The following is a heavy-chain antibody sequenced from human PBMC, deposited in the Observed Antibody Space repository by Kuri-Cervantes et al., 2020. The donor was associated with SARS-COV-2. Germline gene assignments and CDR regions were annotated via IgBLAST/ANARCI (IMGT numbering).Heavy chain of an antibody. D-gene: IGHD2-2*01. J-gene: IGHJ4*02. V-gene: IGHV7-4-1*02. CDR2: TNTNTGNS. CDR3: ARGPACNLDS. CDR1: GYTFSNDA. Sequence: ASVKVSCKASGYTFSNDAINWVRQAPGQGLEWMGWTNTNTGNSAYVQGFTGRFVFTLDTSVSTAYLQISSLKAEDTAVYYCARGPACNLDSWGQGTLVTVSS.